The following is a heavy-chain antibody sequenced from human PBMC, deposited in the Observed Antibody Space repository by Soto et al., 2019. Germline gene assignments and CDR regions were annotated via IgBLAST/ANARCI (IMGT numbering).Heavy chain of an antibody. V-gene: IGHV1-18*01. CDR3: ANRLNEGGNLLDY. Sequence: ASVKVSCKASGYTFTSYGISCVRQAPGQGLEWMGWISAYNGNTNYAQKLQGRVTMTTDTSTSTAYMELRSLRSDDTAVDYGANRLNEGGNLLDYGVQGPLVT. J-gene: IGHJ4*02. D-gene: IGHD1-1*01. CDR2: ISAYNGNT. CDR1: GYTFTSYG.